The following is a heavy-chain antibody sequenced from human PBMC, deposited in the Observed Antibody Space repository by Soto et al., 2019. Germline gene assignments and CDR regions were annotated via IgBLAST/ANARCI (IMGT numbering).Heavy chain of an antibody. CDR1: AGTFSSYG. V-gene: IGHV1-69*13. Sequence: ASVKVSCKASAGTFSSYGFSWVRQAPGQGLEWMGLLIPVFGTANYAQKFQGRVTITADESTRTAYMELSSLRSEDTAVYYCARGLEDYYGSGSYYLGGPKFYAFDIWGQGTMVTVSS. D-gene: IGHD3-10*01. J-gene: IGHJ3*02. CDR3: ARGLEDYYGSGSYYLGGPKFYAFDI. CDR2: LIPVFGTA.